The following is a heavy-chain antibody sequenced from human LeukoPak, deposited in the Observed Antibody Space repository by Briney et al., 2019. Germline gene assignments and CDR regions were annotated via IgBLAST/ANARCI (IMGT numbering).Heavy chain of an antibody. Sequence: GGSLRLSCAASGFTFSSYAMSWVRQAPGKGLEWVSAISGSGGSTYYADSVKGRFTISRDVSANTLYLHMNSLRPEDTAIYYCAKQGDSSSSGGWFNPWGQGTLVTVSS. CDR1: GFTFSSYA. CDR2: ISGSGGST. CDR3: AKQGDSSSSGGWFNP. D-gene: IGHD6-6*01. V-gene: IGHV3-23*01. J-gene: IGHJ5*02.